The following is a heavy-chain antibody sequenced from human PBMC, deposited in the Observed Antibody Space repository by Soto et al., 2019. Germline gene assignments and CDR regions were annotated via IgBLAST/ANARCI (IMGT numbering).Heavy chain of an antibody. Sequence: GGSLRLSCAASGFTFSSYAMSWVRQAPGKGLEWVSTFSGSGGSTYYADSVKGRFTISRDNSKNTLYLQMNSLRAEDTAVYYCAKDKQLSSVAVGMDVWGQGTTVTVSS. V-gene: IGHV3-23*01. D-gene: IGHD6-25*01. CDR2: FSGSGGST. CDR1: GFTFSSYA. CDR3: AKDKQLSSVAVGMDV. J-gene: IGHJ6*02.